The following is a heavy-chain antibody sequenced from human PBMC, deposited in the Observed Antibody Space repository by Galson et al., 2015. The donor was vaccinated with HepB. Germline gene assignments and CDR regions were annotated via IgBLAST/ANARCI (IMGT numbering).Heavy chain of an antibody. CDR2: ISYDGRVT. V-gene: IGHV3-30*04. Sequence: SLRLSCAASGFTFNSSAMHWVRQAPGKGLEWVTVISYDGRVTYYTDSVKGRFTISRDDSKNTLYLQMNSLRGEDTAVYYCARDLVRGEPDYFDYWGQGTLVSGSS. J-gene: IGHJ4*02. CDR1: GFTFNSSA. CDR3: ARDLVRGEPDYFDY. D-gene: IGHD3-10*01.